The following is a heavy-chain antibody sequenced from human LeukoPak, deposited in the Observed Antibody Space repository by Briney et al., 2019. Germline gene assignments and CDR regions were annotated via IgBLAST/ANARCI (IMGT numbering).Heavy chain of an antibody. D-gene: IGHD2-15*01. CDR3: AKTSVGEGRIIGSGYFDN. J-gene: IGHJ4*02. CDR1: GFTFISYT. V-gene: IGHV3-23*01. CDR2: ITGSGGST. Sequence: GGSLRLSCAASGFTFISYTMGWVRQAPGKGLEWVSTITGSGGSTSYADSVKGRFTISRDNSRSTLFLQMNSLRAEDTAVYYCAKTSVGEGRIIGSGYFDNWGQGTLVTVSS.